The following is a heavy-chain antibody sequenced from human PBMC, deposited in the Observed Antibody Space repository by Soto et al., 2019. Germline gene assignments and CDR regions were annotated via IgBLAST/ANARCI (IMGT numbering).Heavy chain of an antibody. V-gene: IGHV3-48*01. J-gene: IGHJ6*03. Sequence: GESLRLSCAASGFTFSSYSMNWVRQAPGKWLEWVSYISSSSSTIYYADSVKGRFTISRDNAKNSLYLQMNSLRAEDTAVYYCARSQTFGVVHYYYYYMDVWGKGTTVTVSS. CDR1: GFTFSSYS. D-gene: IGHD3-3*01. CDR3: ARSQTFGVVHYYYYYMDV. CDR2: ISSSSSTI.